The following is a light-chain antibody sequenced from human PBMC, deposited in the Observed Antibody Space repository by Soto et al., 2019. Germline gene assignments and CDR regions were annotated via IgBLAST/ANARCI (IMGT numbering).Light chain of an antibody. CDR1: QDINHY. CDR3: QQYKSYPWT. Sequence: DIHMTQSPSSLSASVGDRVTITCRATQDINHYLVWLQQKPGRAPKSLTYTASNLQSGVTSYFSASGSGTYFTITIGSLQADDFATYYCQQYKSYPWTFGPGTKVEIK. J-gene: IGKJ1*01. V-gene: IGKV1-16*02. CDR2: TAS.